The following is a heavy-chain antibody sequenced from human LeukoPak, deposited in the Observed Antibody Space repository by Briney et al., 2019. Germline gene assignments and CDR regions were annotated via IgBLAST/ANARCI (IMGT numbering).Heavy chain of an antibody. D-gene: IGHD3-9*01. J-gene: IGHJ3*02. V-gene: IGHV1-3*01. Sequence: ASVKVSCKASGYTFTSYAMHWVRQAPGQRLEWMGWINAGNGNTKYSQKFQGRVTITRDTSASTAYMELSSLRSGDTAVYYRARDSYYDILTGYNDAFDIWGQGTMVTVSS. CDR3: ARDSYYDILTGYNDAFDI. CDR1: GYTFTSYA. CDR2: INAGNGNT.